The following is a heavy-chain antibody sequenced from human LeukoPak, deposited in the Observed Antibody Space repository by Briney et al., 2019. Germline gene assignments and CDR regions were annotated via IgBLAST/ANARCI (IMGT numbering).Heavy chain of an antibody. J-gene: IGHJ4*02. CDR3: ARDLVLGAALGDGTFDC. CDR2: IGTSSDYK. CDR1: GFTFSSYW. Sequence: GGSLRLSCAASGFTFSSYWMHWVRHAPGKGLEWVSSIGTSSDYKYYADSVQGRFTISRDNAKNSLFLQMNSLREEDTAMYYCARDLVLGAALGDGTFDCWGQGTLVTVSS. V-gene: IGHV3-21*06. D-gene: IGHD1-26*01.